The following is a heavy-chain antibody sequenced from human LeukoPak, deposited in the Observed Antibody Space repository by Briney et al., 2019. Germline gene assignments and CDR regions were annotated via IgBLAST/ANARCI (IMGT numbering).Heavy chain of an antibody. CDR1: GGSISSYY. J-gene: IGHJ4*02. CDR3: ARGRVTATSVTSY. CDR2: IIHSGST. V-gene: IGHV4-34*01. D-gene: IGHD2-15*01. Sequence: SETLSLTCTVSGGSISSYYWSWIRQPPGKGLEWIGEIIHSGSTNYNPSLKSRVTISIDTSMNHFSLRLSSVTAADTAVYYCARGRVTATSVTSYWGQGTLVTVSS.